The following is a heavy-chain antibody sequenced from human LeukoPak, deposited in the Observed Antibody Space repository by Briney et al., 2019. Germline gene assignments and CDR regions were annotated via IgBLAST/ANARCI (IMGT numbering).Heavy chain of an antibody. CDR3: AKAYYDSRNYYYYFDY. D-gene: IGHD3-22*01. CDR1: GFTFSSYP. J-gene: IGHJ4*02. V-gene: IGHV3-23*01. CDR2: TDSAGRT. Sequence: GGCLRLSCAASGFTFSSYPMSWVRQAPGKGLEWVSTTDSAGRTNYADSVKGRFTVSRDNSQSTLHVQMNSLRAEDTAVYYCAKAYYDSRNYYYYFDYWGQGTLVTVSS.